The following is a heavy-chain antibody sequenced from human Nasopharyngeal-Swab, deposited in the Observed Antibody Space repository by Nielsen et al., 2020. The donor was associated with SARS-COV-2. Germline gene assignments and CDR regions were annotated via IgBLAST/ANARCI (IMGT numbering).Heavy chain of an antibody. V-gene: IGHV3-9*01. D-gene: IGHD6-13*01. CDR3: ARERGYSSSWYLNLYYFDY. Sequence: SLKISCAASGFTFDDYPMHWVRQAPGEGLEWVSGITWNSGSMGYADSVKGRFTISRDNSKNTLYLQMNSLRAEDTAVYYCARERGYSSSWYLNLYYFDYWGQGTLVTVSS. CDR2: ITWNSGSM. J-gene: IGHJ4*02. CDR1: GFTFDDYP.